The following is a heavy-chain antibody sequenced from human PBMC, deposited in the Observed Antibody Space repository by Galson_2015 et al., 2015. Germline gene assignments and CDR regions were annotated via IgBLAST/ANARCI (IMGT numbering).Heavy chain of an antibody. D-gene: IGHD5-18*01. CDR1: GGTFSSYT. Sequence: SVKVSCKASGGTFSSYTISWVRQAPGQGLEWMGRIIPILGIANYAQKFQGRVTITADKSTSTAYMELSSLRSEDTAVYYCARGYSYGPGARDFRYYGMDVWGQGTTVTVSS. V-gene: IGHV1-69*02. CDR3: ARGYSYGPGARDFRYYGMDV. J-gene: IGHJ6*02. CDR2: IIPILGIA.